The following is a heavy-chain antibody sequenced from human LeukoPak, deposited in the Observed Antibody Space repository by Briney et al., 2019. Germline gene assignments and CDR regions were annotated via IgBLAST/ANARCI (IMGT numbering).Heavy chain of an antibody. D-gene: IGHD3-9*01. CDR2: IYYSGST. Sequence: SETLSLTCTVSGGSISSYYWGWIRQPPGKGLEWIGSIYYSGSTYYNPSLKSRVTISVDTSKNQFSLKLSSVTAADTAVYYCARLVVAPELRYFDYWGQGTLVTVSS. CDR3: ARLVVAPELRYFDY. V-gene: IGHV4-39*01. CDR1: GGSISSYY. J-gene: IGHJ4*02.